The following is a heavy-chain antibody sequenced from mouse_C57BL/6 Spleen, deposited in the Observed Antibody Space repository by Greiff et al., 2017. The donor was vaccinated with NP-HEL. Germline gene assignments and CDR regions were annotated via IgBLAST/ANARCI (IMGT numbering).Heavy chain of an antibody. D-gene: IGHD4-1*01. V-gene: IGHV5-17*01. J-gene: IGHJ2*01. CDR2: ISSGSSTI. Sequence: EVKLVESGGGLVKPGGSLKLSCAASGFTFSDYGMHWVRQAPEKGLEWVAYISSGSSTIYYADTVKGRFTISRDNAKNTLFLQMTSLRSEDTAMYYCARKFNWYLYFDYWGQGTTLTVSS. CDR3: ARKFNWYLYFDY. CDR1: GFTFSDYG.